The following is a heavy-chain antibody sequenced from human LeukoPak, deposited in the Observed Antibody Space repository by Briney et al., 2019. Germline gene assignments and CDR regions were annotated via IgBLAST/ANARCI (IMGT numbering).Heavy chain of an antibody. J-gene: IGHJ3*02. V-gene: IGHV4-4*07. CDR2: IYTSGST. CDR3: ARDRSYGGNSLGAFDI. D-gene: IGHD4-23*01. CDR1: GGSISSYY. Sequence: SETLSLTCTVSGGSISSYYWSWIRQPAGKGLEWIGRIYTSGSTNYNPSLKSRVTMSVDTSKNQFSLKLSSVTAADTAVYCCARDRSYGGNSLGAFDIWGQGTMVTVSS.